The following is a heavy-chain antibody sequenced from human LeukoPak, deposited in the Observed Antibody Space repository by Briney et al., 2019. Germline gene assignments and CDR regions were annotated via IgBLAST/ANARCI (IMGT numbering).Heavy chain of an antibody. D-gene: IGHD1-26*01. CDR3: ARDPSGTYYPRVSGALDI. CDR1: GFTFSSYS. V-gene: IGHV3-21*01. J-gene: IGHJ3*02. CDR2: ISSISSYI. Sequence: GFLRLSCAASGFTFSSYSMNWVRQAPGKGLEWVSSISSISSYIYYADSVKGRFTVSRDNAKNSLYLQMDSLRAEDTAVYYCARDPSGTYYPRVSGALDIWGQGTMVTVSS.